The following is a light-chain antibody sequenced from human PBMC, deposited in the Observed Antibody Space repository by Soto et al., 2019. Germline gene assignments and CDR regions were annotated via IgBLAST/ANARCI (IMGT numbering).Light chain of an antibody. J-gene: IGLJ1*01. CDR2: DVS. V-gene: IGLV2-11*01. CDR3: CSYAGSYTFYV. CDR1: SSYVGGYNY. Sequence: QSALTQPRSVSGSPGQSVTISCTGTSSYVGGYNYVSWYQQHPGKAPKLMIYDVSKRPSGVPDRFSGSKSGNTASLTISGLQAEDEADYYCCSYAGSYTFYVFGTGTKSPA.